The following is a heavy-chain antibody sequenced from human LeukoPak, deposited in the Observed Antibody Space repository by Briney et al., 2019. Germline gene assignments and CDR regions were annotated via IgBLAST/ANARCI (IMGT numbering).Heavy chain of an antibody. J-gene: IGHJ4*02. CDR1: AGSISGYY. D-gene: IGHD6-19*01. CDR3: ARAPSTGWLHFDY. Sequence: SEALSLACNVSAGSISGYYWSWIRQPPGKGLEWIANVFYSGSTKYNPSLKSRVTILLDTSRNQFSLMVMSVTPADTAVYYCARAPSTGWLHFDYWGQGTPVTVSS. V-gene: IGHV4-59*01. CDR2: VFYSGST.